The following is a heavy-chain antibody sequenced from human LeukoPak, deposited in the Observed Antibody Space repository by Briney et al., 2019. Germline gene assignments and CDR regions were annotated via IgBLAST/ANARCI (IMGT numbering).Heavy chain of an antibody. Sequence: SETLSLTCTVSNGSISSYYWGWIRQPPGKGLEWIGSIYYSGSTYYNPSLKSRVTISVDTSKNQFSLKLSSVTAADTAVYYCARARKNHLVPAALYYFDYWGQGTLVTVSS. CDR3: ARARKNHLVPAALYYFDY. V-gene: IGHV4-39*07. CDR2: IYYSGST. CDR1: NGSISSYY. J-gene: IGHJ4*02. D-gene: IGHD2-2*01.